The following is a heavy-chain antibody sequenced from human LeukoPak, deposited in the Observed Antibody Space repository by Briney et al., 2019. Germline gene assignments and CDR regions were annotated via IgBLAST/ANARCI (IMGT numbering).Heavy chain of an antibody. J-gene: IGHJ4*02. CDR1: GFTFSSFG. V-gene: IGHV3-30*02. CDR2: TRYDGNNE. D-gene: IGHD3-22*01. CDR3: TKDPYYGGDY. Sequence: PGGSLRLSCAASGFTFSSFGMHWVRQAPGKGLEWLAFTRYDGNNEYYADSVEGRFTISRDNSMNTLYLQMNSLRTEDTAVYYCTKDPYYGGDYWGQGTLVTVSS.